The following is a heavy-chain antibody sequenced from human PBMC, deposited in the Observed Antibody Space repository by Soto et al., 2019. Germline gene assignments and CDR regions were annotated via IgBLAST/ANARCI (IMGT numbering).Heavy chain of an antibody. CDR3: ARGASSLPGFH. D-gene: IGHD6-13*01. V-gene: IGHV1-18*01. CDR2: ISAYNGDT. J-gene: IGHJ4*02. Sequence: QVQLVQSGAEVKKPGASVKVSCKASGYTFTSYGITWVRQAPGQGLEWVGWISAYNGDTQYVQKVQGRVTMTTDTSTSTAYMELGSLKSDDTAVYYCARGASSLPGFHWGQGTLVTVSS. CDR1: GYTFTSYG.